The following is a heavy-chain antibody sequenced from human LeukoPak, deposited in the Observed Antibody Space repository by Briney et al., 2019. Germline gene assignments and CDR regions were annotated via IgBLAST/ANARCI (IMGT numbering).Heavy chain of an antibody. Sequence: ASVKVSCKTSGYTFTDHGISWVRQAPGEGLEWRVWISAFDGNTDYAHKVQGRLTFTTDTSTTTSYMDLMSLTSDDTAVHYCARVGRQYYNTNVFYDTQTDFDYWGQGTLVTVSS. J-gene: IGHJ4*02. CDR1: GYTFTDHG. V-gene: IGHV1-18*01. CDR2: ISAFDGNT. D-gene: IGHD3-22*01. CDR3: ARVGRQYYNTNVFYDTQTDFDY.